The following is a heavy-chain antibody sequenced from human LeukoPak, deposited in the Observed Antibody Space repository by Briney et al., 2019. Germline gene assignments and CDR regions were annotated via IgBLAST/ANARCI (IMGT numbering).Heavy chain of an antibody. CDR2: LSGSGGTT. J-gene: IGHJ4*02. Sequence: GGSLRLSCAASGFTFSSYAMSWVRQAPGKGLEWVSSLSGSGGTTYYAGSVKGRFTISRDNANNRLYLQMNIVRAERTALYYCAKDVLDSINWSRGDYSGQGTLVTVS. V-gene: IGHV3-23*01. CDR1: GFTFSSYA. D-gene: IGHD6-13*01. CDR3: AKDVLDSINWSRGDY.